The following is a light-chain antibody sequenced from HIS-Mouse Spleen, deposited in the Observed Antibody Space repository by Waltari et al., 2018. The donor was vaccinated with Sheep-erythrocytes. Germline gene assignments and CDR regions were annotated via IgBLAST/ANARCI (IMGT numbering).Light chain of an antibody. CDR1: SSDVGCYNY. CDR2: ECS. J-gene: IGLJ1*01. CDR3: SSYAGSNNYV. V-gene: IGLV2-8*01. Sequence: QSALTQPPSASGSPGQSVTISCTGTSSDVGCYNYVSWYQQHPGKAPKLMIYECSKRRSGVHDSLSGSKSGNTASLTVAGLQAEDDADYYCSSYAGSNNYVFGTGTKVTVL.